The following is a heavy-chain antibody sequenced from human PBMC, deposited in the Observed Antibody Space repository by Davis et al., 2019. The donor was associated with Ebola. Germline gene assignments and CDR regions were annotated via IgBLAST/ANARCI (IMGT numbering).Heavy chain of an antibody. CDR1: GFIFSSYV. CDR2: LGTSADT. CDR3: AKDDYHSGSPFDY. D-gene: IGHD1-26*01. V-gene: IGHV3-23*01. Sequence: ESLKISCAASGFIFSSYVMSWLRQSPGKGLEWVSTLGTSADTYYADSVKGLFTISRDNSKNTLYLQMNGLRAEDTAVYYCAKDDYHSGSPFDYWGQGTLVTVSS. J-gene: IGHJ4*02.